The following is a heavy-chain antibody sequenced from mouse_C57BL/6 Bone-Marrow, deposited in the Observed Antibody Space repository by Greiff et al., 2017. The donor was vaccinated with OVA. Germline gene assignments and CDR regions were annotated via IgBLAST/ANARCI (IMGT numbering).Heavy chain of an antibody. Sequence: VQLQQSGPGLAKPSQTLSLTCSVTGYSITSDYWNWIRKFPGNKLEYMGYISYSGSTYYNPSPKSRISITRDTSKNQYYLQLNSVTTEDTTTYYCARYPLDSSGYLDYWGQGTTLTVSS. CDR2: ISYSGST. J-gene: IGHJ2*01. V-gene: IGHV3-8*01. CDR3: ARYPLDSSGYLDY. D-gene: IGHD3-2*02. CDR1: GYSITSDY.